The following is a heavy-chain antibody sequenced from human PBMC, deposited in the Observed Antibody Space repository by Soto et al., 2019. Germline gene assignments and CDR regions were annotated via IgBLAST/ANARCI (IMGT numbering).Heavy chain of an antibody. CDR2: IIPIFGTA. D-gene: IGHD6-13*01. CDR3: ARNFPYSSPGRSRPVTNDY. J-gene: IGHJ4*02. V-gene: IGHV1-69*13. CDR1: GGTFSSYA. Sequence: SVKVSCKASGGTFSSYAISWVRQAPGQGLEWMGGIIPIFGTANYAQKFQGRVTITADESTSTAYMELSSLRSEDTAVYYCARNFPYSSPGRSRPVTNDYWGQGTLVTVSS.